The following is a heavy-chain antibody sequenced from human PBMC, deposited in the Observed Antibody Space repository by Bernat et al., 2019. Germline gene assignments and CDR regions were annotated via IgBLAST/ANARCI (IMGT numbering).Heavy chain of an antibody. D-gene: IGHD3-10*01. V-gene: IGHV4-39*01. Sequence: QLQLQESGPGLVKPSETLSLTCTVSGGSISSSSYYWGWIRRPPGKGLEWIGSIYYSGSTYYNPSLKSRVTISVDTSKNQFSLKLSSVTAADTAVYYCAVGEEGPLDYWGQGTLVTVSS. J-gene: IGHJ4*02. CDR3: AVGEEGPLDY. CDR2: IYYSGST. CDR1: GGSISSSSYY.